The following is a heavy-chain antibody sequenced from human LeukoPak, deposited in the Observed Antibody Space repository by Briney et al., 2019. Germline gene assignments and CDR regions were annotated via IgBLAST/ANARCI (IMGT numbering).Heavy chain of an antibody. D-gene: IGHD2-15*01. CDR1: GYTFTGYY. Sequence: ASVKVSCKASGYTFTGYYMHWVRQAPGQGLEWMGWINPNSGGTNCAQKFQGRVTMTRDTSISTAYMELSRLRSDDTAVYYCATGDLVVWLDLFDYWGQGTLVTVSS. J-gene: IGHJ4*02. CDR2: INPNSGGT. V-gene: IGHV1-2*02. CDR3: ATGDLVVWLDLFDY.